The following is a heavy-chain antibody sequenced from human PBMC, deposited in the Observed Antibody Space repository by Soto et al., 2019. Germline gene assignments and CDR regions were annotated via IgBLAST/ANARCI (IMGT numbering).Heavy chain of an antibody. CDR3: AREGHYAYDAFDI. CDR2: ISYDGSNK. J-gene: IGHJ3*02. V-gene: IGHV3-30*03. Sequence: QVQLVESGGGVVQPGRSLRLSCAASGFTFSTYGMHWVRQAPGKGLEWVAVISYDGSNKYYADSVKGRFTISRDNSKNTLYLQMNSLRAEDTAIYYCAREGHYAYDAFDIWGQGTMVTVS. D-gene: IGHD3-16*01. CDR1: GFTFSTYG.